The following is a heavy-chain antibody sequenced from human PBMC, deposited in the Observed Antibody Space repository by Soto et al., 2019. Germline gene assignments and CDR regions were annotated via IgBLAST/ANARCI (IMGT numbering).Heavy chain of an antibody. CDR3: ARRRYCGVDCYNKFYYGMDV. J-gene: IGHJ6*02. CDR2: IIPVLGVT. CDR1: GSTFSSYT. D-gene: IGHD2-21*02. V-gene: IGHV1-69*02. Sequence: QVQLVQSGAEVRKPGSSVEVSCMASGSTFSSYTVNWVRQAPGQGLEWVGRIIPVLGVTHYARRFQGRVTITADMSRXTXYXXLISLTAEDTAVYYCARRRYCGVDCYNKFYYGMDVWGQGTTVTVSS.